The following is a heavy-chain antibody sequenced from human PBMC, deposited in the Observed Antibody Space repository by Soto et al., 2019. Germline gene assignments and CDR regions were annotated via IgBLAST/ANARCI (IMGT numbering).Heavy chain of an antibody. CDR2: ISGSGGST. Sequence: GGSLRLSCAASGFTFSSYAMSWVRQAPGKGLEWVSAISGSGGSTYYADSVKGRFTISRDNSKNTLYLQMNSLRAEDTAVYYCAKENSPTSLLYYYDSSGSRGYYGMDVWGQGTTVTVSS. V-gene: IGHV3-23*01. CDR1: GFTFSSYA. CDR3: AKENSPTSLLYYYDSSGSRGYYGMDV. D-gene: IGHD3-22*01. J-gene: IGHJ6*02.